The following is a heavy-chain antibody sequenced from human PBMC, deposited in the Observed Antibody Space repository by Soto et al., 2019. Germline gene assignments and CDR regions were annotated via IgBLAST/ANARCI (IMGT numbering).Heavy chain of an antibody. CDR3: AREGRIAAVGTKNWFDP. CDR1: GFTFSSYA. J-gene: IGHJ5*02. Sequence: QVQLVESGGGVVQPGRSLRLSCAASGFTFSSYAMQWVRQAPGKGLEWVAVISYDGSNKYYADSVKGRFTISRDNSKNTLYLQRNSLRAEDTAVYYCAREGRIAAVGTKNWFDPWGQGTLVTVSS. D-gene: IGHD6-13*01. CDR2: ISYDGSNK. V-gene: IGHV3-30-3*01.